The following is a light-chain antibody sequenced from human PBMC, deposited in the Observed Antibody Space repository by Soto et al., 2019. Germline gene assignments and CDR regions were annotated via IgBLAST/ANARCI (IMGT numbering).Light chain of an antibody. CDR3: FSYAGSYTLV. CDR2: DVS. CDR1: SSDVGGYNY. Sequence: QSVLTQPRSVSGSPGQSVTISCTGTSSDVGGYNYVSWYQQHTGKAPKLMIYDVSKRPSGVPDRFAGSKSGNTASLTISGLQAEDEADYYSFSYAGSYTLVFGGGTKLTVL. V-gene: IGLV2-11*01. J-gene: IGLJ2*01.